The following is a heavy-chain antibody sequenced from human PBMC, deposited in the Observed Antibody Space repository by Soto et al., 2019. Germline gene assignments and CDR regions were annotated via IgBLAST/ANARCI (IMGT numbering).Heavy chain of an antibody. CDR1: GYTFTNYW. J-gene: IGHJ6*02. CDR3: AASIFYYGMDV. Sequence: GESLKISCKGSGYTFTNYWIGWVRQMPGKGLEWMGIIYPGESDTKYNPSFQGQVTISADKSITTTYLQWSSLKASDTAIYYCAASIFYYGMDVWGQGTTVTVSS. V-gene: IGHV5-51*01. CDR2: IYPGESDT.